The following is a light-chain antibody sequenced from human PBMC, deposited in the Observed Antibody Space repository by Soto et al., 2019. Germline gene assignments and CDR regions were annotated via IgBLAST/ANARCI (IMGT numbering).Light chain of an antibody. Sequence: QITQSPFALSGSVGDRVTIPFRASQTISSWLAWYQQRPGKAPHLLIFAASTLHSGVPPRFSGSGAGTDFTLTISSLQPEDLATYYCQHTYSTPRTFGQGTKVDIK. CDR3: QHTYSTPRT. J-gene: IGKJ1*01. CDR1: QTISSW. V-gene: IGKV1-39*01. CDR2: AAS.